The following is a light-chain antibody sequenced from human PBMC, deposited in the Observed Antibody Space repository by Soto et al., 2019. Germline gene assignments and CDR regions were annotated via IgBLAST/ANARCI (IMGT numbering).Light chain of an antibody. CDR3: GSWDSSLSAYV. CDR2: DDN. V-gene: IGLV1-51*01. CDR1: SSNIGGNS. J-gene: IGLJ1*01. Sequence: SVLTQPPSVSPAPGQKVTISCSVSSSNIGGNSVSWYQQLPGTAPKLLIYDDNKRPSGIPDRFSGSKSGTSATLGITGFQTGDEADYYCGSWDSSLSAYVFGTGTKVTVL.